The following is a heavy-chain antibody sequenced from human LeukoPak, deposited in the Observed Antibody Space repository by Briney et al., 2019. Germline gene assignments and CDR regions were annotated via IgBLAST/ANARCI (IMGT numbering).Heavy chain of an antibody. V-gene: IGHV3-73*01. Sequence: GGSLRLSCAASGFTFSGSAIHWVRQASGKGLEWVGRIRSKTNSYATAYAASVKGRFTISRDDSKNTAYLQLNSLKNEDTAVYYCTRLPEGCSSTSCYYDYWGQGTLVTVSS. D-gene: IGHD2-2*01. J-gene: IGHJ4*02. CDR1: GFTFSGSA. CDR2: IRSKTNSYAT. CDR3: TRLPEGCSSTSCYYDY.